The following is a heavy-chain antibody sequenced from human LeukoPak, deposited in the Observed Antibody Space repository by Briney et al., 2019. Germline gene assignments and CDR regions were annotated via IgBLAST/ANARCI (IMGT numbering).Heavy chain of an antibody. CDR2: IKQDGSQE. V-gene: IGHV3-7*01. CDR1: GFTFRSHA. CDR3: ARGVPYDSWSGPHYSDY. Sequence: GGSLRLSCATSGFTFRSHAMHWVRQAPGKGLEWVAHIKQDGSQEYYVDSVKGRFTISRDSAKNSLYLQMNSLRAEDTAVYYCARGVPYDSWSGPHYSDYWGQGTLVTVSS. J-gene: IGHJ4*02. D-gene: IGHD3-3*01.